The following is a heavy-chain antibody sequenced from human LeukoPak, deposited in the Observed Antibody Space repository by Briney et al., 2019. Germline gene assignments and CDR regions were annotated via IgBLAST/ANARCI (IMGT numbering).Heavy chain of an antibody. CDR1: GYTFTNYG. Sequence: ASVKVSCKASGYTFTNYGLSWVRQAPGQGLEWMGWISGYNGNTKYVQKLQGRVTMTRDMSTSTVYMELSSLRSEDTAVYYCARDSLERRYWFDPWGQGTLVTVSS. CDR3: ARDSLERRYWFDP. J-gene: IGHJ5*02. V-gene: IGHV1-18*01. D-gene: IGHD1-1*01. CDR2: ISGYNGNT.